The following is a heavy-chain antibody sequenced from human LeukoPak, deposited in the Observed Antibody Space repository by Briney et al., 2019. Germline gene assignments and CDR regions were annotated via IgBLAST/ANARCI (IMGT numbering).Heavy chain of an antibody. Sequence: ASVRVSCKTSGYTFTDYYIHWVRQAPGQRLEWMGWLNPGSGGTNYAQKFQGRVTMTRDTSITTAYMGLSSLTPDDTAVYHCARGGKAFATGAFDIWGQGTMVTVSS. J-gene: IGHJ3*02. CDR3: ARGGKAFATGAFDI. CDR2: LNPGSGGT. V-gene: IGHV1-2*02. CDR1: GYTFTDYY. D-gene: IGHD1-26*01.